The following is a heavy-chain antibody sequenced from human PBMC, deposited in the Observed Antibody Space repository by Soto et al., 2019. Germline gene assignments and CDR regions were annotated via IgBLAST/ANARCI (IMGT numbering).Heavy chain of an antibody. CDR3: ATDPYYYASDS. V-gene: IGHV3-11*01. Sequence: QVQLVESGGGLVKPGGSLRLSCAASGFTFSAQYMTWIRQAPGKGLEWVSYISGSVTTIYYTDSVKGRFTVSRDNAKNSLYLQMNSLRAEDTAVYYCATDPYYYASDSWGQGTLVTVSS. CDR1: GFTFSAQY. J-gene: IGHJ4*02. D-gene: IGHD3-10*01. CDR2: ISGSVTTI.